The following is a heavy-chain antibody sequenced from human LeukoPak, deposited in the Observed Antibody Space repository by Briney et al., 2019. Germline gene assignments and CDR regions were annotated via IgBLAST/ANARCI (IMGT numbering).Heavy chain of an antibody. CDR1: GYTFTDYY. V-gene: IGHV1-2*02. J-gene: IGHJ4*02. CDR3: ARVKWLRENFDY. CDR2: INPHSGGT. Sequence: ASVKVSCKASGYTFTDYYMHWVRQAPGQGLEWMGWINPHSGGTDHAQKFQGRVTMTRDTSISTAYMELSRLRSDDTAVYYCARVKWLRENFDYWGQGTLVTVSS. D-gene: IGHD5-12*01.